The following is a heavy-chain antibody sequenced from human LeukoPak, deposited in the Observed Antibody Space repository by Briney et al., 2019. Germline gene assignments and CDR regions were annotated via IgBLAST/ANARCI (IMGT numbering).Heavy chain of an antibody. V-gene: IGHV1-46*01. CDR2: INPSGGST. J-gene: IGHJ4*02. Sequence: ASVKVSCKASGYTFTSYYMHWVRQAPGQGLEWMGIINPSGGSTSYAQKFQGRVTMTEDTSTDTAYMELSSLRSEDTAVYYCATDQSGSYLFDYWGQGTLVTVSS. CDR1: GYTFTSYY. D-gene: IGHD1-26*01. CDR3: ATDQSGSYLFDY.